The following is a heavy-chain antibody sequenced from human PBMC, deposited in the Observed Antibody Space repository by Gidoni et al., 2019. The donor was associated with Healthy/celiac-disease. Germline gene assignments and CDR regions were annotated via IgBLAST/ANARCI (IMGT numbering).Heavy chain of an antibody. D-gene: IGHD6-19*01. J-gene: IGHJ4*02. CDR3: AKDIGYSSGWYEGFDY. CDR1: GFTFDDYA. Sequence: EVQLVESGGGLVQPGRSLRLSCSASGFTFDDYAMHWVRQAPGKGLEWVSGISWNSGSIGYADSVKGRFTISRDNAKNSLYLQMNRLRAEDTALYYCAKDIGYSSGWYEGFDYWGQGTLVTVSS. V-gene: IGHV3-9*01. CDR2: ISWNSGSI.